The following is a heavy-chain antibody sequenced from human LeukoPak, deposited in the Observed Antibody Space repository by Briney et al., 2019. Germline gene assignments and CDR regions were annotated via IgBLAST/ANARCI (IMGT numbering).Heavy chain of an antibody. D-gene: IGHD3-10*01. J-gene: IGHJ6*03. V-gene: IGHV4-34*01. CDR3: ARLGSVGYYNYQYMDI. Sequence: SETLSLTCAVNGGSLNGYYWSWIRQPPGKGLEWIGEINHIGNTNYDPSLRSRVTISVDTSKNQFSLSLTPATAADTAVYFCARLGSVGYYNYQYMDIWGNGTTVTVSS. CDR2: INHIGNT. CDR1: GGSLNGYY.